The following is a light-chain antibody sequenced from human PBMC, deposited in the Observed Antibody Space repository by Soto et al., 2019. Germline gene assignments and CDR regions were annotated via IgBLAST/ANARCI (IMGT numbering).Light chain of an antibody. Sequence: EIVLTQSPGTLSMSPGERDTLSCMASQSISSNYLAWYQQKPGQAPRLLFYGASSRATGIPDRFSGSGSGTDFTLTISRLEPEDFAVYYCQQYVSSPLAFGQGTKLEIK. CDR1: QSISSNY. V-gene: IGKV3-20*01. CDR2: GAS. J-gene: IGKJ2*01. CDR3: QQYVSSPLA.